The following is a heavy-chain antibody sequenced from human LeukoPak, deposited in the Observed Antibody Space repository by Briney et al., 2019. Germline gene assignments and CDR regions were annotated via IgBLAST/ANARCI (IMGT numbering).Heavy chain of an antibody. D-gene: IGHD3-10*01. CDR1: GVSISSYY. CDR2: IYYSGSI. V-gene: IGHV4-59*01. J-gene: IGHJ3*02. Sequence: PSETLSLTCTVSGVSISSYYWSWIRQPPGKGLEWIGYIYYSGSIKYQPSIKSRVTISVDYFKMQCSLKLSSVVSAGAGVFYFARVGFGEVGGAFCIWGQVVMVTVS. CDR3: ARVGFGEVGGAFCI.